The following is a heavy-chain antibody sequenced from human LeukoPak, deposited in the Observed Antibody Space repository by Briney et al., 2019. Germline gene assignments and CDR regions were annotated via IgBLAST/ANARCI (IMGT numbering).Heavy chain of an antibody. CDR1: EDSVSSNSVI. J-gene: IGHJ5*02. V-gene: IGHV6-1*01. Sequence: SQTLSLTCAISEDSVSSNSVIWNWSRQAPSRGFEWLGRTYYRSTWYNDYAVSVRGRITVNPDTSKNQFSLHLNSVTPEDTAVYYCARRLTQYDCFDPWGQGILVTVSS. CDR2: TYYRSTWYN. CDR3: ARRLTQYDCFDP. D-gene: IGHD2-2*01.